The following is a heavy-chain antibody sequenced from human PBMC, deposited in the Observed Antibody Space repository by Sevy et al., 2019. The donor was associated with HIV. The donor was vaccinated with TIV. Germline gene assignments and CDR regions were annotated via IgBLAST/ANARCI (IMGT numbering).Heavy chain of an antibody. CDR1: GFTFSDYY. Sequence: GGSLRLSCAASGFTFSDYYMSWIRQAPGKGLEWVSYISRGSTIYYADSVKGRFTISRDNAKNSLYLQMNSLRAEDTAVYYCARVRLLGYSSGWFDYWGQGTLVTVSS. CDR2: ISRGSTI. J-gene: IGHJ4*02. D-gene: IGHD6-19*01. V-gene: IGHV3-11*01. CDR3: ARVRLLGYSSGWFDY.